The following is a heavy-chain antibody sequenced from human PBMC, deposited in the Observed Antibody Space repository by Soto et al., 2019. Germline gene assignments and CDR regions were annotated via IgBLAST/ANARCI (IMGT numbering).Heavy chain of an antibody. J-gene: IGHJ5*02. V-gene: IGHV4-38-2*01. D-gene: IGHD6-19*01. Sequence: SERLSLTXAVLGYSISSVYSWGWIRQPPGTGLGWIGNIYHSGSTYYNPSRKSRVTISVDTSKNQFSLKLSSVTAADTSLYYCARAIWYDSVCFDPWGQGTLVTVSS. CDR3: ARAIWYDSVCFDP. CDR2: IYHSGST. CDR1: GYSISSVYS.